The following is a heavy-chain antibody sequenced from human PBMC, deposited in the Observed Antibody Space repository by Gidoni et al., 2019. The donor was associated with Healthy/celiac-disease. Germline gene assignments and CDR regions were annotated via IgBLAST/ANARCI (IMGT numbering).Heavy chain of an antibody. J-gene: IGHJ4*02. V-gene: IGHV4-39*07. CDR1: GGSISSSSYY. CDR3: AREDSSGWYSIDY. Sequence: QLQLQESGPGLVKPSETLSLTCTVSGGSISSSSYYWGWLRQPPGKGLEWIGSIYYSGSTYYNPSLKSRVTISVDTSKNQFSLKLSSVTAADTAVYYCAREDSSGWYSIDYWGQGTLVTVSS. CDR2: IYYSGST. D-gene: IGHD6-19*01.